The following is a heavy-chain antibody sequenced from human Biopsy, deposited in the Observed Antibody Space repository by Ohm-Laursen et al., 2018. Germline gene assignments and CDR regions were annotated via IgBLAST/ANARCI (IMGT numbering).Heavy chain of an antibody. CDR3: ARGPHSGSHSCFDY. J-gene: IGHJ4*02. Sequence: ASSVKVSCKASGGTFINYAISWVRQAPGQGLEWMGEIIPMFGTANYAQMFQGRVAISADESTSTSYMELSSLTTEDTAIYYCARGPHSGSHSCFDYWGRGTLVTVSS. CDR2: IIPMFGTA. CDR1: GGTFINYA. V-gene: IGHV1-69*01. D-gene: IGHD1-26*01.